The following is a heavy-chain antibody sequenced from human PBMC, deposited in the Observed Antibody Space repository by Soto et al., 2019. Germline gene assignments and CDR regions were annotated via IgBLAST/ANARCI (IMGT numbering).Heavy chain of an antibody. CDR3: AKARPDYYYGMDV. Sequence: PGGSLRLSCAASGFTVSSNYMSWVRQAPGKGLEWVSVIYSGGSTYYADSVKGRFTISRDNSKNTLYLQMNSLRAEDTAVYYCAKARPDYYYGMDVWGQGTTVTVSS. J-gene: IGHJ6*02. CDR1: GFTVSSNY. V-gene: IGHV3-53*01. CDR2: IYSGGST.